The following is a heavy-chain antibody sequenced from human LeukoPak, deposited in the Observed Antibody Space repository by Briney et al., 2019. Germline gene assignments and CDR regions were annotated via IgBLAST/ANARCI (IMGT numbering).Heavy chain of an antibody. J-gene: IGHJ5*02. CDR3: ARERGYSGYDRDWFDP. V-gene: IGHV5-51*01. D-gene: IGHD5-12*01. CDR2: IYPGDSDT. CDR1: GYSFTSYW. Sequence: GESLKISCKGSGYSFTSYWIGWVSQMPGKGLEWMGIIYPGDSDTRYSPSFQGQVTISAGKSISTAYLQWSSLKASDTAMYYCARERGYSGYDRDWFDPWGQGTLVTVSS.